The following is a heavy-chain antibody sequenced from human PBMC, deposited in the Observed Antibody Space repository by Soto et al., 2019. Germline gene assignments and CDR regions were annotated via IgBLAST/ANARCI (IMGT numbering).Heavy chain of an antibody. CDR3: ARGYRQSGYSSSWVFDY. Sequence: QVQLRESGPGLVKPSQTLSLTCTVSGGSINSGGYYWNWIRQHPGKGLEWIGDMDYSGSTYYNPFLGSRVIISADTSENHFSLKLSSVTAADTAVYFCARGYRQSGYSSSWVFDYWGQGTLVNVSS. CDR2: MDYSGST. V-gene: IGHV4-31*03. J-gene: IGHJ4*02. D-gene: IGHD6-13*01. CDR1: GGSINSGGYY.